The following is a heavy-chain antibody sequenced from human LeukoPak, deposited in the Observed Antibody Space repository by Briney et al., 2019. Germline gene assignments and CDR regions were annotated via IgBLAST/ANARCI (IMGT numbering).Heavy chain of an antibody. V-gene: IGHV3-23*01. D-gene: IGHD2-21*01. CDR2: ISGSGSNT. CDR1: AFTFSGYA. CDR3: AKGSYQTMIGYYYSYMDV. Sequence: PGRSLRLSCAASAFTFSGYAMTWVRQAPGKGLESVSAISGSGSNTYYADSVKGRFTISRDNSKNTLYLQMNSLRAEDTAVYYCAKGSYQTMIGYYYSYMDVWGKGTTVIVSS. J-gene: IGHJ6*03.